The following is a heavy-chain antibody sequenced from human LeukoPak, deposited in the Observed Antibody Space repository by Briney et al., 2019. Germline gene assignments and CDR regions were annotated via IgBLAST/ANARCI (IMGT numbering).Heavy chain of an antibody. V-gene: IGHV3-43D*03. Sequence: GGSLRLSCAASGFTFDGYAMHWVRQPPGKGLEWVSLISWDGGTTSYADSVKGRFTISRDNSKNSLYLQLNSLRAEDTALYYCAKGRGCYCGGDCYLDYWGQGTLVTVSS. J-gene: IGHJ4*02. CDR3: AKGRGCYCGGDCYLDY. CDR2: ISWDGGTT. D-gene: IGHD2-21*02. CDR1: GFTFDGYA.